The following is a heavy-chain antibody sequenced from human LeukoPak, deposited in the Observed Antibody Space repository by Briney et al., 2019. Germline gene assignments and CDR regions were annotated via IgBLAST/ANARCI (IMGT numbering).Heavy chain of an antibody. CDR2: IYYSGRT. Sequence: SETLSLTCTVSGDSISSSRSYRGWIRQPPGKGLEWIGSIYYSGRTYYNPSLKSRVTISVDTSKNQFSLKLSSVTAADTAVYYCARRVGRWFGERAYYYNYMDVWDKGTPVTISS. CDR3: ARRVGRWFGERAYYYNYMDV. CDR1: GDSISSSRSY. J-gene: IGHJ6*03. D-gene: IGHD3-10*01. V-gene: IGHV4-39*07.